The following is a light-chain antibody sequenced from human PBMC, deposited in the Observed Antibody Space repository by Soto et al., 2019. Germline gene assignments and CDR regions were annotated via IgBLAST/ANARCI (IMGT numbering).Light chain of an antibody. CDR1: QSVSSY. Sequence: EIVLTQSPATLSLSPGERATLSCRASQSVSSYLAWYQQKPGQAPRLLIFDASNKATGIPARFSGSVSGTDFTHTISSLEPEDFAVYYCQQRSNWPLFGQGTRLEIK. J-gene: IGKJ5*01. CDR3: QQRSNWPL. V-gene: IGKV3-11*01. CDR2: DAS.